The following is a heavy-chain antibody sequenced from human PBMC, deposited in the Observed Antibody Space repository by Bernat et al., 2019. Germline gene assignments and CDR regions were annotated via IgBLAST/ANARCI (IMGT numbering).Heavy chain of an antibody. CDR3: ARDGGYYGSGSYNCIDS. V-gene: IGHV1-18*01. J-gene: IGHJ4*02. CDR2: ISANNGNT. Sequence: QVQLVQSGAEVKKPGASVKVSCKASGYTFTSYGISWVRQAPGQGLEWMGWISANNGNTNYAQKFQGRVIMTTDTSTSTAYMELRSLRSDDTAVYYCARDGGYYGSGSYNCIDSWGQGTLVTVSS. CDR1: GYTFTSYG. D-gene: IGHD3-10*01.